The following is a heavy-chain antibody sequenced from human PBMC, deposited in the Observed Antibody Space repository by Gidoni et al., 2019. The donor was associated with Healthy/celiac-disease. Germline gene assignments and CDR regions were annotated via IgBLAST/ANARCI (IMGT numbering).Heavy chain of an antibody. J-gene: IGHJ4*02. CDR3: AKDSYYGSWSYYLFDY. V-gene: IGHV3-30*18. CDR2: ISYDGSNK. CDR1: TFSSYG. D-gene: IGHD3-10*01. Sequence: TFSSYGMHWVRQAPGKGLEWVAVISYDGSNKYYADSVKGRFTISRDNSKNTLYLQMNSLRAEDTAVYYCAKDSYYGSWSYYLFDYWGQGTLVTVSS.